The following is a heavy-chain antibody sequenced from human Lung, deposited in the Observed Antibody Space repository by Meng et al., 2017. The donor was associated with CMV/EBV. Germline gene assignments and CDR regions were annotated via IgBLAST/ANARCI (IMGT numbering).Heavy chain of an antibody. CDR1: GYTFTSYD. D-gene: IGHD2-15*01. CDR2: MNPNSGNT. CDR3: ARGFLAAKSGLRSLNY. J-gene: IGHJ4*02. V-gene: IGHV1-8*01. Sequence: ASXXVSXKASGYTFTSYDINWVRQATGQGLEWMGWMNPNSGNTGYAQKFQGRVTMTRNTSISTAYMELSSLRSEDTAVYYCARGFLAAKSGLRSLNYWCQGTLVTVSS.